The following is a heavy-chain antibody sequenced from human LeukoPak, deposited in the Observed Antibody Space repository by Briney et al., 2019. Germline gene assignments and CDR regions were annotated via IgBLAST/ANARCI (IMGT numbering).Heavy chain of an antibody. CDR1: GGSTSSGDYY. CDR3: ARHNMLFGDQGFDP. J-gene: IGHJ5*02. CDR2: IYYSGST. D-gene: IGHD3-16*01. V-gene: IGHV4-30-4*01. Sequence: SETLSLTCTVSGGSTSSGDYYWSWIRRPPGKGLEWIGYIYYSGSTYYNSSLKSRVTISVDTSKNQFSLKLSSVTAADTAVYYCARHNMLFGDQGFDPWGQGTLVTVSS.